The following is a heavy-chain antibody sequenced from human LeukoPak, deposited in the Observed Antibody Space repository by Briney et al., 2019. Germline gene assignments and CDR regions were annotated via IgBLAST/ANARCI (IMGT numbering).Heavy chain of an antibody. Sequence: GGSLRLSCSASEFTFSSYSMNWVRQAPGKGLEWVSSISSSSSYIYYADSVKGRFTISRDNAKNSLYLQMNSLRAEDTAVYYCARDGRRAVAVDAFDIWGQGTMVTVSS. D-gene: IGHD6-19*01. CDR2: ISSSSSYI. J-gene: IGHJ3*02. CDR3: ARDGRRAVAVDAFDI. V-gene: IGHV3-21*01. CDR1: EFTFSSYS.